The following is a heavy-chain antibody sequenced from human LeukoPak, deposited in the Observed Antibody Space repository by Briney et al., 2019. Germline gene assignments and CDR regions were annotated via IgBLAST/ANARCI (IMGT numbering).Heavy chain of an antibody. Sequence: ASVKVSCKASGGTFSSYAISWVRQAPGQGLEWMGGIIPIFGTANYAQKFQGRVTITADESTGTAYMELSSLRSEDTAVYYCARFGCSGGSCYSFFNWFDPWGQGTLVTVSS. V-gene: IGHV1-69*13. CDR3: ARFGCSGGSCYSFFNWFDP. J-gene: IGHJ5*02. CDR1: GGTFSSYA. D-gene: IGHD2-15*01. CDR2: IIPIFGTA.